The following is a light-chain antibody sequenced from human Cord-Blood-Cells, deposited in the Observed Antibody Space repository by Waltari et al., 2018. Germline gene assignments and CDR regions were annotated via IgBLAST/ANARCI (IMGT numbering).Light chain of an antibody. Sequence: QSALTQPASVSGSPGQSITISCTGTSSDVGSYNLVSWYQQHPGKAPKLMIYVVSKRPSWVSYRFSGSKACNTASLPTAGLQADDEADYYCCSYAGSSTLFGGGTKLTVL. CDR3: CSYAGSSTL. CDR2: VVS. CDR1: SSDVGSYNL. J-gene: IGLJ3*02. V-gene: IGLV2-23*02.